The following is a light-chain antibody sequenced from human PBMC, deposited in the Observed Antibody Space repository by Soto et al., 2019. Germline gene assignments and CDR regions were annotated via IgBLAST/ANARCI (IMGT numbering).Light chain of an antibody. CDR1: SSNIGAGYN. CDR2: GNS. CDR3: QSYDSNLSGFYV. V-gene: IGLV1-40*01. Sequence: QSVLTQPPSVSGAPGQRVTISCTGSSSNIGAGYNVHWYQQLPGAVPKLLISGNSNRPSGVPDRFSGSKSGTSASLAITGLQPEDEADYYCQSYDSNLSGFYVFGTGTKVTVL. J-gene: IGLJ1*01.